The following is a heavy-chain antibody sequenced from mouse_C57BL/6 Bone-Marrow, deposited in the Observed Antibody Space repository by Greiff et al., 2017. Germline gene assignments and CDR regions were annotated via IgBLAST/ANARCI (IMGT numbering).Heavy chain of an antibody. Sequence: VQLQQSGPELVKPGASVKISCKASGYAFSSSWMNWVKQRPGKGLEWIGRIYPGDGDTNYNGKFKGKATLTADKSSSTAYMQLSSLTSEDSAVYFCAKFYGRHYCDYWGQGTTLTVSS. CDR2: IYPGDGDT. CDR3: AKFYGRHYCDY. D-gene: IGHD1-1*01. CDR1: GYAFSSSW. V-gene: IGHV1-82*01. J-gene: IGHJ2*01.